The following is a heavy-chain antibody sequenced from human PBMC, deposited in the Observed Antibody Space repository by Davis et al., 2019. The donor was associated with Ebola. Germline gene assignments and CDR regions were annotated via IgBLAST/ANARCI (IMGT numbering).Heavy chain of an antibody. V-gene: IGHV4-34*01. CDR3: ARGISGSYLLYYFGMDV. D-gene: IGHD1-26*01. CDR1: GGSFSNYY. J-gene: IGHJ6*02. CDR2: LNHSGST. Sequence: MPSETLSLTCAVYGGSFSNYYWNWIRQPPGKGLEWIGELNHSGSTNYNPSLKSRITISVDTSKNQFSLKLSSVTAADTAVYYCARGISGSYLLYYFGMDVWGQGTTVTVSS.